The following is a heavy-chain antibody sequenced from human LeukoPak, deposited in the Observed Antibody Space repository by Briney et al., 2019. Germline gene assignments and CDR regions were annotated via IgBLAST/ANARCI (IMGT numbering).Heavy chain of an antibody. J-gene: IGHJ6*03. CDR1: GGSMFSYH. CDR3: ARLRFYDSSGYSPGYYMDV. V-gene: IGHV4-4*07. Sequence: SETLSLTCTVSGGSMFSYHWSWVRQSAGEGLEWIGHIYVGGSTNYSPSLKSRVTMSVDTTKNRFSLKLKSVTAADTAVYYCARLRFYDSSGYSPGYYMDVWGKGTTVTVSS. CDR2: IYVGGST. D-gene: IGHD3-22*01.